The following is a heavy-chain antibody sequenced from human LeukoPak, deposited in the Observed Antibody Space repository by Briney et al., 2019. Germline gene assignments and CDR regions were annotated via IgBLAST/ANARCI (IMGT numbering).Heavy chain of an antibody. Sequence: SETLSLTCTVSGGSVSSGSYYWSWIRQPPGKGLEWIGYIYYSGSTNYNPSPKSRVTISVDTSKHQFSLRLSSVTAADTAVYYCARDEHDFWSGYYPTGYGMDVWGQGTTVTVSS. CDR2: IYYSGST. CDR1: GGSVSSGSYY. CDR3: ARDEHDFWSGYYPTGYGMDV. V-gene: IGHV4-61*01. J-gene: IGHJ6*02. D-gene: IGHD3-3*01.